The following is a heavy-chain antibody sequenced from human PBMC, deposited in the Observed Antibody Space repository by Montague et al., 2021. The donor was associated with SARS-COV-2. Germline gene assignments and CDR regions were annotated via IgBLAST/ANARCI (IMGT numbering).Heavy chain of an antibody. CDR2: IYYSGRT. J-gene: IGHJ6*02. V-gene: IGHV4-59*01. CDR3: ARADRRNPDTTHLYYDKGMDL. Sequence: SETLSLTCTVSGDSISTSYWAWIRQPPGKGLEWIGYIYYSGRTSYNSSLKSRVTISVDTSKNQVSLNLSSVTAADTAVYFCARADRRNPDTTHLYYDKGMDLWGQGTTVTVSS. CDR1: GDSISTSY. D-gene: IGHD3-16*01.